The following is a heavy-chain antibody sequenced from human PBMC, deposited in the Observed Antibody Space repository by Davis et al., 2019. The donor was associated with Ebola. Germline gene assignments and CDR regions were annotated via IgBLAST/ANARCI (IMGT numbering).Heavy chain of an antibody. CDR3: VRSPTSSLWFDP. CDR2: IGPSGSI. J-gene: IGHJ5*02. Sequence: PSETLSLTCTVSGDSISSHYWTWVRQPPGKGLEWVAYIGPSGSINYSPSLKSRLTMSVDTSASQFSLRLSYMTAADTAVYYCVRSPTSSLWFDPWGQGTLVTVSS. D-gene: IGHD6-6*01. CDR1: GDSISSHY. V-gene: IGHV4-4*08.